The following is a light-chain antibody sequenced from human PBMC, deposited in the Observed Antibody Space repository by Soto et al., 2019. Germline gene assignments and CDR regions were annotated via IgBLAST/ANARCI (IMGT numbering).Light chain of an antibody. V-gene: IGLV2-14*01. CDR1: SSDVGAYNY. Sequence: QSVLTQPASVSGSPGQSITISCTGTSSDVGAYNYVSWYQQHPGKAPKLMIYEVSNRPSGVSNRFSGSKSGNTASLTISGLQAWDEADYYCSSYTSSSTQXFGTGTKLTV. CDR3: SSYTSSSTQX. CDR2: EVS. J-gene: IGLJ1*01.